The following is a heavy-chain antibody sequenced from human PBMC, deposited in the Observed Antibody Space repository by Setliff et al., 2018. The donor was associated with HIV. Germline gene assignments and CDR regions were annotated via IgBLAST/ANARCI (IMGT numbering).Heavy chain of an antibody. Sequence: PSETLSLTCVVYGGSFSDYYWTWIRQPPEKGLEWIGKINYRGSTDYNSSLRSRVTISVDTSKNQISLKLTSVTAADTAVYYCAGGEVRSRYVSSRAPFYHYYYYMDVWGKGTTVTVSS. J-gene: IGHJ6*03. CDR1: GGSFSDYY. CDR3: AGGEVRSRYVSSRAPFYHYYYYMDV. CDR2: INYRGST. D-gene: IGHD6-13*01. V-gene: IGHV4-34*01.